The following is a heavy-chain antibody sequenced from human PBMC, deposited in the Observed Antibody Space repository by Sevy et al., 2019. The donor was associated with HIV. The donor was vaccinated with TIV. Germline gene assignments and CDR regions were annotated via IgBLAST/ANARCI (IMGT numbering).Heavy chain of an antibody. D-gene: IGHD6-19*01. CDR2: MYSGGST. V-gene: IGHV3-53*01. CDR3: ARITGWRFDY. J-gene: IGHJ4*02. CDR1: GFTVSINF. Sequence: GGSLRLSCVASGFTVSINFMSWVRQAPGKGLEWVSIMYSGGSTYYAESVKGRFAISRDNSKNSLYLQMNSLRAEDTAVYYCARITGWRFDYWGQGTLVTVSS.